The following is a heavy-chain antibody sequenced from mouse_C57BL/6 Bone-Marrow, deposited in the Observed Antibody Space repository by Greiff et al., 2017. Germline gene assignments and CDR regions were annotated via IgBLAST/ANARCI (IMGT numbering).Heavy chain of an antibody. J-gene: IGHJ3*01. CDR3: AIGYDYDEGFAY. Sequence: VQLQQPGAELVKPGASVKVSCKASGYTFTSYWMHWVKQRPGQGLEWIGRIHPSDSDTNYNQKFKGKATLTVDKSSRTAYMQLSSLTSEDAAVYYCAIGYDYDEGFAYWGQGTLVTVSA. CDR2: IHPSDSDT. V-gene: IGHV1-74*01. D-gene: IGHD2-4*01. CDR1: GYTFTSYW.